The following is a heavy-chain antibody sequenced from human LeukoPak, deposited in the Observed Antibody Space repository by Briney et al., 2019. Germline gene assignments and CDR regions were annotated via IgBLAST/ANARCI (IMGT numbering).Heavy chain of an antibody. V-gene: IGHV4-59*12. CDR2: IYYSGGT. CDR1: GGSISSYY. D-gene: IGHD1-26*01. CDR3: ARGDIVGANYEFDY. Sequence: SETLSLTCTVSGGSISSYYWSWIRQPPGKGLEWIGYIYYSGGTNYNTSLKSRVTISMDTSKNQFSLKLSSVTAADTAVYYCARGDIVGANYEFDYWGQGTLVTVSS. J-gene: IGHJ4*02.